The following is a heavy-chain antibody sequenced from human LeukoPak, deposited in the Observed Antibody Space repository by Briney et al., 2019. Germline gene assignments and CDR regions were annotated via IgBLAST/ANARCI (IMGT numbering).Heavy chain of an antibody. CDR3: ARQRRITMVRGVHWFDP. D-gene: IGHD3-10*01. Sequence: GRSLRLSCAASGFTFSSYAMHWVRQAPGKGLEWVAVISYDGSNKYYADSVKGRFTISRDNSKNTLYLQMNSLRAEDTAVYYCARQRRITMVRGVHWFDPWGQGTLVTVSS. J-gene: IGHJ5*02. V-gene: IGHV3-30*04. CDR2: ISYDGSNK. CDR1: GFTFSSYA.